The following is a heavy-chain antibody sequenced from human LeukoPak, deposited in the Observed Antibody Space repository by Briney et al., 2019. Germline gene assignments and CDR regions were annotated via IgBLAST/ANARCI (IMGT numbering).Heavy chain of an antibody. V-gene: IGHV3-9*01. Sequence: PGWSLRLSCAASGFNFNDYDINWVRQVPGKGLEWVSGINWNSVHIGYADSVKGRFTISRDNAKNSLYLQMNSLRPEDTALYYCAKARGAAAGINYYMDVWGKGTTVTISS. CDR1: GFNFNDYD. D-gene: IGHD6-13*01. J-gene: IGHJ6*03. CDR2: INWNSVHI. CDR3: AKARGAAAGINYYMDV.